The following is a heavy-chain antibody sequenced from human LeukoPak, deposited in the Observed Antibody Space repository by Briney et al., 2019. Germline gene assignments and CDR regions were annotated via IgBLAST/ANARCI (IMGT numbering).Heavy chain of an antibody. CDR2: INHNKST. Sequence: SETLSLTCAVYGGPFSSYYWTWIRQSPGKGLEWLGEINHNKSTNDSPSLKSRVTISVDTSKNQFSLNLTSVTAADTAVYYCARDIREDNSGSFFVKWILDSWGQGILVTVSS. D-gene: IGHD3-10*01. J-gene: IGHJ4*02. CDR3: ARDIREDNSGSFFVKWILDS. CDR1: GGPFSSYY. V-gene: IGHV4-34*01.